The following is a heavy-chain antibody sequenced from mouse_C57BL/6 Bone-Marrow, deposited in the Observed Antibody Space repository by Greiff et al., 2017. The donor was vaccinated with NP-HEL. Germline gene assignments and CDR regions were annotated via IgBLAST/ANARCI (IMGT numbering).Heavy chain of an antibody. CDR3: ARCFFAMDY. V-gene: IGHV1-19*01. J-gene: IGHJ4*01. CDR1: GYTFTDYY. Sequence: EVQLQASGPVLVKPGASVKMSCKASGYTFTDYYMNWVKQSHGKSLEWIGVINPYNGGTSYNQKFKGKATLTVDKSSSTAYMGLNSLTSEDSAVYYCARCFFAMDYWGQGTSVTVSS. CDR2: INPYNGGT.